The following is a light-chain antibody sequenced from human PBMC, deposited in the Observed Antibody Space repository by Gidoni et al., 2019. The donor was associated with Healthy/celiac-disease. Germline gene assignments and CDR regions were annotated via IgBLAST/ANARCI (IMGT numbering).Light chain of an antibody. J-gene: IGKJ4*01. V-gene: IGKV3-20*01. CDR2: GAS. CDR1: PSVSSSY. Sequence: IVLTQSPGTLSLSPGERATLSCRASPSVSSSYLAWYQQKPGQAPRLLIYGASSRATGIPDRFSGSGSGTDFTLTISRLEPEDFAVYYCQQDGSSPPLTFGGGTKVEIK. CDR3: QQDGSSPPLT.